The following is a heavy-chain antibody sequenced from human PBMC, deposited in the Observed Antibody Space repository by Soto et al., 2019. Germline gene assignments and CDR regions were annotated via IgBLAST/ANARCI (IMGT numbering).Heavy chain of an antibody. J-gene: IGHJ5*02. CDR2: INPNSGGT. CDR1: GYTFTGYY. D-gene: IGHD2-2*01. V-gene: IGHV1-2*04. CDR3: ARGSLEYCSSTSCSSGHWFDP. Sequence: QVQLVQSGAEVKKPGASVKVSCKASGYTFTGYYMHWVRQAPGQGLEWIGWINPNSGGTNYAQKFQGWVTMTRDTYISTAYMELSRLRSDDTAVYYCARGSLEYCSSTSCSSGHWFDPWGQGTLVTVSS.